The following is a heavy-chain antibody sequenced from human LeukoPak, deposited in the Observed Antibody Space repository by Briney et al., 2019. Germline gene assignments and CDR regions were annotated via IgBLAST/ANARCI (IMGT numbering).Heavy chain of an antibody. CDR1: GYTFTSYY. J-gene: IGHJ5*02. V-gene: IGHV1-46*01. CDR3: ARDPYHRLGPPLDL. CDR2: INPSGGST. D-gene: IGHD1-14*01. Sequence: ASVKVSCKXSGYTFTSYYMHWVRQAPGQGLEWMGIINPSGGSTSYAQKFQGRVTMTRDTSTSTVYMELGSLTFDDTAVYFCARDPYHRLGPPLDLWGQGTLVTVSS.